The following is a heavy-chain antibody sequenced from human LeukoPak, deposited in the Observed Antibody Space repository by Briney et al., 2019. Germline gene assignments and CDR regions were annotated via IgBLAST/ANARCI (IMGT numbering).Heavy chain of an antibody. D-gene: IGHD3-10*01. CDR3: ASNYYGSGNYPVFYYFDY. V-gene: IGHV1-69*05. CDR1: GGTFSSYA. J-gene: IGHJ4*02. Sequence: SVKVSCKSSGGTFSSYAFSWVRQAPGQGLEWMGRIIPIFGTTNYAQKFQGRVTITTDESTSTAYMELRSLRSEDTAVYYCASNYYGSGNYPVFYYFDYWGQGTLVTVST. CDR2: IIPIFGTT.